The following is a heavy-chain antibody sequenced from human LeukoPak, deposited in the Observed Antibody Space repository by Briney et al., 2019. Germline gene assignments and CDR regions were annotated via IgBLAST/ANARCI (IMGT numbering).Heavy chain of an antibody. J-gene: IGHJ6*03. D-gene: IGHD3-10*01. CDR2: IYTSGNT. Sequence: PSETLSLTCTVSGGSISSYYWSWIRQPPGKGLEWIGRIYTSGNTNYNPSLKSRVTMSVDTSKNQFSLKLSSVTAADTAVYYCARATWYYYGSGSFRYMDVWGKGTTVTVSS. CDR3: ARATWYYYGSGSFRYMDV. V-gene: IGHV4-4*07. CDR1: GGSISSYY.